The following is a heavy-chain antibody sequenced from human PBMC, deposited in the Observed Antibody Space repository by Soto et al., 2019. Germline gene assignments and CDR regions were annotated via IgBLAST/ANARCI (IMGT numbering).Heavy chain of an antibody. CDR2: IRYTGGST. Sequence: PGGSLRLSCAASGFTFSSRSMNWVRQAPGEGLEWVSAIRYTGGSTYYADSVKGRFIISRDNSKNTLYLQMSGLRDEDTAVYYCAKEGLGPSFDYWGQGTLVTVSS. CDR1: GFTFSSRS. CDR3: AKEGLGPSFDY. J-gene: IGHJ4*02. V-gene: IGHV3-23*01. D-gene: IGHD2-15*01.